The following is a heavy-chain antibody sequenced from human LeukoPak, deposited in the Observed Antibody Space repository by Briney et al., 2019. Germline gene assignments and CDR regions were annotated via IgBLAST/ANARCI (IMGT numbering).Heavy chain of an antibody. CDR2: TSYDGSNK. CDR3: ARGWQWLTSWGNAFDI. J-gene: IGHJ3*02. V-gene: IGHV3-30-3*01. Sequence: GGSLRLSCGASGFTFSSYAMYWVRQAPGKGLEWVALTSYDGSNKYYADSVKGRFTISRDNAKNSLYLQMNSLRAEDTAVYYCARGWQWLTSWGNAFDIWGQGTMVTVSS. D-gene: IGHD6-19*01. CDR1: GFTFSSYA.